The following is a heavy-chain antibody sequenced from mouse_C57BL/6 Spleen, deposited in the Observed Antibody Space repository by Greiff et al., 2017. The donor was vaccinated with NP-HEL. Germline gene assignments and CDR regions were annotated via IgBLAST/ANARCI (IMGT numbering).Heavy chain of an antibody. D-gene: IGHD2-4*01. CDR1: GFTFSDYG. CDR3: ARRLYDDYDGLDYFDY. CDR2: ISSGSSTI. J-gene: IGHJ2*01. V-gene: IGHV5-17*01. Sequence: EVMLVESGGGLVKPGGSLKLSCAASGFTFSDYGMHWVRQAPEKGLEWVAYISSGSSTIYYADTVKGRFTISRDNAKNTLFLQMTSLRSEDTAMYYCARRLYDDYDGLDYFDYWGQGTTLTVSS.